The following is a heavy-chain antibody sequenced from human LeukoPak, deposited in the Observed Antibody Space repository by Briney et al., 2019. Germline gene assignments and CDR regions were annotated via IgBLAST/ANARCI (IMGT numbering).Heavy chain of an antibody. CDR3: ARGLRGFTRLGPAAQFDY. CDR1: GGSFSGYY. J-gene: IGHJ4*02. V-gene: IGHV4-34*01. CDR2: INHSGST. D-gene: IGHD2-2*01. Sequence: PSETLSLTCAVYGGSFSGYYWSWIRQPPGKGLEWIGEINHSGSTNYNPSLKSRVTISVDTSKNQFSLKLSSVTAADTAVYFRARGLRGFTRLGPAAQFDYWGQGTLVTVSS.